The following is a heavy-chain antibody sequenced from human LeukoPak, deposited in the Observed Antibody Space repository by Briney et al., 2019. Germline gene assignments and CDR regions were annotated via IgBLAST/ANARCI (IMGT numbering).Heavy chain of an antibody. Sequence: PSETLSLTCTVSGGSISSDAYYWAWVRQPPGKGLEWIGIVYYTGSTYYNPSLKSRLIMFVATSKNQFSLKLSSVTAADTAIYYCATIETDNSGYHWFDPWGQGTLVTVSS. V-gene: IGHV4-39*01. D-gene: IGHD3-22*01. CDR2: VYYTGST. CDR1: GGSISSDAYY. J-gene: IGHJ5*02. CDR3: ATIETDNSGYHWFDP.